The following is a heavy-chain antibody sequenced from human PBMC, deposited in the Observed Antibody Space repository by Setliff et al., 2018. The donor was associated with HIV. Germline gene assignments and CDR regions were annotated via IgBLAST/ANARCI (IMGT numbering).Heavy chain of an antibody. CDR3: ARRTFGSGRIDP. Sequence: LSLTCSVSSDSISSGSYYWSWIRLPAGKGLEWIGLIHTSGSTNYNPSLKSRLTISIDTSKNQFSLKLNSVTATDTAVYYCARRTFGSGRIDPWGQGTLVTVSS. V-gene: IGHV4-61*02. J-gene: IGHJ5*02. D-gene: IGHD3-16*01. CDR1: SDSISSGSYY. CDR2: IHTSGST.